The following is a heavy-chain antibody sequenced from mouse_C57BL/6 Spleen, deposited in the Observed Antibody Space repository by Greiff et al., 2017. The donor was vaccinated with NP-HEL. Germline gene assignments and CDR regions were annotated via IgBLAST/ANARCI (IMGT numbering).Heavy chain of an antibody. J-gene: IGHJ3*01. CDR1: GYTFTDYE. D-gene: IGHD1-1*01. Sequence: VQLQQSGAELVRPGASVTLSCKASGYTFTDYEMHWVKQTPVHGLEWIGAIDPETGGTAYNQKFKGQALLTADKSSSTAYMELRSLTSEDSAVYYCTSSYGSSYGFAYWGKGTLVTVSA. V-gene: IGHV1-15*01. CDR3: TSSYGSSYGFAY. CDR2: IDPETGGT.